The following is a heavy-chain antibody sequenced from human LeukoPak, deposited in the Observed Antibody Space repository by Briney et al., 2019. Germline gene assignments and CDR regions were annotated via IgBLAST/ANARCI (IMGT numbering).Heavy chain of an antibody. CDR2: IRSRVHSGTT. D-gene: IGHD1-26*01. Sequence: GGSLRLFCRTSGFTFGVYALSWVRQAPGKGLEWVSFIRSRVHSGTTEYAASVKGRFTISTDDSKTSAYLQMNSLITQDTAIYYCARAPYNSGNYPYCFDYWGQGTLVTVSS. J-gene: IGHJ4*02. V-gene: IGHV3-49*04. CDR3: ARAPYNSGNYPYCFDY. CDR1: GFTFGVYA.